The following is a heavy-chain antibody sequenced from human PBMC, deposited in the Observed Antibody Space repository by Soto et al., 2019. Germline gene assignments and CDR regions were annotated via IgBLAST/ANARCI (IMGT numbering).Heavy chain of an antibody. V-gene: IGHV4-39*01. CDR2: IYYSGST. CDR3: ASPKIAFYNWFDP. J-gene: IGHJ5*02. CDR1: GGSISSSSYY. D-gene: IGHD3-3*02. Sequence: PSETLSLTCSVSGGSISSSSYYWGWIRQPPGKGLGWIGSIYYSGSTYYNPSLKSRVTISVDTSKNQFSLKLSSVTAADTAVYYCASPKIAFYNWFDPWGQGTLVTVSS.